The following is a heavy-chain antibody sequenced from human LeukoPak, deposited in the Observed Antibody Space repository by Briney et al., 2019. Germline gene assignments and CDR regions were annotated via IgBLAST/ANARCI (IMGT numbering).Heavy chain of an antibody. D-gene: IGHD5-18*01. CDR2: ISNDGSKK. CDR3: AKDRYSYAFEYSDS. Sequence: GGSLRLSCAASGFTFSSYGMHWVRQAPGKGLEWVAVISNDGSKKYYADSVKGRFTISRYNSKNTLSLQVSSLRAEDTAVYYCAKDRYSYAFEYSDSWGQGTLVTVSS. CDR1: GFTFSSYG. J-gene: IGHJ4*02. V-gene: IGHV3-30*18.